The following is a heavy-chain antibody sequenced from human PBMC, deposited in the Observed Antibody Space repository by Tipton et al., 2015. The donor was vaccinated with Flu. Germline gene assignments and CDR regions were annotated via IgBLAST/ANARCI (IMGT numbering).Heavy chain of an antibody. Sequence: TLSLTCTVSGGSIRNYYWSWIRQPAGKGLEWIGRIYANGQTNHNPSLKSRISMSVDTSKNQFSLKLISVTAADTAVYFCARDDFDYGNNRRNYALDVWGQGTTVTVSS. CDR2: IYANGQT. CDR3: ARDDFDYGNNRRNYALDV. V-gene: IGHV4-4*07. D-gene: IGHD4-11*01. CDR1: GGSIRNYY. J-gene: IGHJ6*02.